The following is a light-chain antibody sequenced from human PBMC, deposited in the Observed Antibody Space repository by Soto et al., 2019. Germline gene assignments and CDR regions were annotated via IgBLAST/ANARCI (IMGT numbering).Light chain of an antibody. V-gene: IGKV3-20*01. CDR3: HQYGSSHPLT. Sequence: EIVLTQSPGTLSLSPGERDTLSCRASQSVSSSYLAWYQQKPGQAPRLLIYGASSRATGIPDRFSGSGSGTDFTLTISSLEPEDFAVYYCHQYGSSHPLTFGGGNKVEIK. J-gene: IGKJ4*01. CDR2: GAS. CDR1: QSVSSSY.